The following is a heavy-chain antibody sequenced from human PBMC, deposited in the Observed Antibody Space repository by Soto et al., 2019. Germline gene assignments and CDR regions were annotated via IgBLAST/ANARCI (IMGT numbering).Heavy chain of an antibody. D-gene: IGHD2-2*02. CDR2: INAGNGNT. CDR1: GYTFTSYA. J-gene: IGHJ6*02. V-gene: IGHV1-3*01. Sequence: ASVKVSCKASGYTFTSYAMHWVRQAPGQRLEWMGWINAGNGNTKYSQKFQGRVTTTRDTSASTAYMELSSLRSEDTAVYYCAREDIVVVPAAIKPHYYYGMDVWGQGTTVTVSS. CDR3: AREDIVVVPAAIKPHYYYGMDV.